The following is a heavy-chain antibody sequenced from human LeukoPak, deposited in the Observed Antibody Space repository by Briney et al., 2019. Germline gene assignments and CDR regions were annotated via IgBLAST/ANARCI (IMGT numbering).Heavy chain of an antibody. CDR2: TYYRSKWYN. D-gene: IGHD6-13*01. J-gene: IGHJ4*02. CDR1: VDSVSSYSAG. Sequence: SQTLSLTCAISVDSVSSYSAGWNWIRQSPSRGLEWLGRTYYRSKWYNEYALSVRSRITISPDTSKNQVSLQLNSVTPDDTAFYYCGRDIGAAIGHWGQGALVTVSS. V-gene: IGHV6-1*01. CDR3: GRDIGAAIGH.